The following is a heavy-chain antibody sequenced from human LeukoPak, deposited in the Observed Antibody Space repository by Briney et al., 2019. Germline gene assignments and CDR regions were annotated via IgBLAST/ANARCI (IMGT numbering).Heavy chain of an antibody. CDR2: VNSDGSSK. J-gene: IGHJ4*02. CDR3: AKDGTGCGGDCYSDY. CDR1: GFTFSNYW. V-gene: IGHV3-74*01. D-gene: IGHD2-21*02. Sequence: GGSLRLSCAASGFTFSNYWMHWVRQAPGKGLVWVSRVNSDGSSKNYADSVKGRFTISRDNSKSTLYLQMNSLRAEDTALYYCAKDGTGCGGDCYSDYWGQGTLVTVSS.